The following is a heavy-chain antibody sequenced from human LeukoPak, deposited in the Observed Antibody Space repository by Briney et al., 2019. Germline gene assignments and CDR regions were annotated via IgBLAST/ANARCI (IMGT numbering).Heavy chain of an antibody. D-gene: IGHD3-10*01. Sequence: SVKVSCKASGGTFSNYAISWVRQAPGQGLEWMGGIIPIFDTANYAQKFQGRVTITADESTTTAYMELSSLKSEDTAVYYCARDSEVRGVMCRSYCNWFDPWGQGTLVTVSS. CDR1: GGTFSNYA. V-gene: IGHV1-69*13. CDR2: IIPIFDTA. CDR3: ARDSEVRGVMCRSYCNWFDP. J-gene: IGHJ5*02.